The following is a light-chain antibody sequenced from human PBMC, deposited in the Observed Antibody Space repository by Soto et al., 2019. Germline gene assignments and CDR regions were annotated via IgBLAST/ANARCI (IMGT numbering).Light chain of an antibody. CDR2: SNN. CDR3: AAWDDSLNDVV. CDR1: SSNIGSNT. J-gene: IGLJ2*01. V-gene: IGLV1-44*01. Sequence: QSVLTQPPSASGTPGQRVTISCSGSSSNIGSNTVNWYQQRPGTAPKLLIYSNNQRPSGVPDRFSGSKSGTSASLAISGLQSEDEADYYCAAWDDSLNDVVFGGGTKLTVL.